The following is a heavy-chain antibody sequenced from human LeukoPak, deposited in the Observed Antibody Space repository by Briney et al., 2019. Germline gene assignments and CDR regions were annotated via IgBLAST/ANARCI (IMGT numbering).Heavy chain of an antibody. Sequence: GGSLRLSCAASGFTFSNYAMSWVRQAPGKGLEWVSSISSSSSYIYYADSVKGRFTISRDNAKNSLYLRMNSLRAEDTAVYYCARGGTVTAFWGQGTLVTVSS. CDR1: GFTFSNYA. V-gene: IGHV3-21*01. J-gene: IGHJ4*02. D-gene: IGHD2-21*02. CDR2: ISSSSSYI. CDR3: ARGGTVTAF.